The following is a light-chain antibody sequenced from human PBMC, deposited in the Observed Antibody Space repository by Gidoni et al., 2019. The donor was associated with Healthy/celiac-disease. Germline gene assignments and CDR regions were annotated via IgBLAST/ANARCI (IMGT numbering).Light chain of an antibody. J-gene: IGLJ1*01. CDR2: DVS. V-gene: IGLV2-11*01. CDR1: SSDVGGYNY. Sequence: QSALTQPRSVSGSPGQSVTISFTGTSSDVGGYNYVSWYQQHPGNAPKLMIYDVSKRPSGVPDRFSGSKSGNTASLTISGLQAEDEADYYCCSYAGSYTYVFGTGTKVTVL. CDR3: CSYAGSYTYV.